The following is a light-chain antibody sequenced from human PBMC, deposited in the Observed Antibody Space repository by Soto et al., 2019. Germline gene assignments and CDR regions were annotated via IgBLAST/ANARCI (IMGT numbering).Light chain of an antibody. J-gene: IGKJ4*01. CDR1: QSVLYTSNNKNY. CDR2: WAS. V-gene: IGKV4-1*01. CDR3: HKYYSTPLT. Sequence: DIVMTQSPDSLAVSLGERATINCKSSQSVLYTSNNKNYLAWYQQKPGQPPKLLIYWASTRESGVPDRFSGSRSGTDFTLTISSLQAEDVAVYYCHKYYSTPLTFGGGTKVEFK.